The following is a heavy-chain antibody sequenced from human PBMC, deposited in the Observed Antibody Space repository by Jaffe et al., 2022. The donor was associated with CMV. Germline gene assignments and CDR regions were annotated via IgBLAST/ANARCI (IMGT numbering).Heavy chain of an antibody. D-gene: IGHD6-13*01. CDR3: AREGARGYASIAAAGTLLYYYYGMDV. Sequence: QVQLVESGGGVVQPGRSLRLSCAASGFTFSSYGMHWVRQAPGKGLEWVAVIWYDGSNKYYADSVKGRFTISRDNSKNTLYLQMNSLRAEDTAVYYCAREGARGYASIAAAGTLLYYYYGMDVWGQGTTVTVSS. CDR2: IWYDGSNK. J-gene: IGHJ6*02. CDR1: GFTFSSYG. V-gene: IGHV3-33*01.